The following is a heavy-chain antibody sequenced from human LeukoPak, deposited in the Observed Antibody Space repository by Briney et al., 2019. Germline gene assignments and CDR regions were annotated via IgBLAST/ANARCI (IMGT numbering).Heavy chain of an antibody. CDR2: ISSSSSYI. D-gene: IGHD3-22*01. J-gene: IGHJ5*02. Sequence: GGSLRLSCAASGFTFSSYSMNWVRQAPGKGLEWVSSISSSSSYIYYADSVKGRFTISRDNSKNTLYLQMNSLRAEDTAVYYCARDLGQYYDTSDNWFDPWGQGTLVTVSS. V-gene: IGHV3-21*01. CDR3: ARDLGQYYDTSDNWFDP. CDR1: GFTFSSYS.